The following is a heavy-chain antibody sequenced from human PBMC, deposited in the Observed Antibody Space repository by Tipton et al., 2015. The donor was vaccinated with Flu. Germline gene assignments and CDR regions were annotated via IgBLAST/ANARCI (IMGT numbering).Heavy chain of an antibody. Sequence: TLSLTCTVPGGPISSYYWSWIRQPPGKGLEWIGYIDYSGCTNYNPSLKSRVTISVDTSKNQFPLKLSSVTAADTAVYYCARMTTALNFDYWGQGTLVTVSS. CDR1: GGPISSYY. CDR2: IDYSGCT. J-gene: IGHJ4*02. D-gene: IGHD4-11*01. CDR3: ARMTTALNFDY. V-gene: IGHV4-59*01.